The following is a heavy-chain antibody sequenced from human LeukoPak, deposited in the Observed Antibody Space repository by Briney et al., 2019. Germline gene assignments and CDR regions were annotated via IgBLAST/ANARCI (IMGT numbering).Heavy chain of an antibody. D-gene: IGHD5-18*01. V-gene: IGHV3-73*01. J-gene: IGHJ4*02. CDR3: TILGDTYGRFDY. Sequence: GGSLRLPCAASGFTFSGSAMHWVRQASGKGLEWVGRIRSKANSSATAYAASVKRRFTISTDDSKNTAYLQINSLKTEDTAVYYCTILGDTYGRFDYWGQGTLVTVSS. CDR1: GFTFSGSA. CDR2: IRSKANSSAT.